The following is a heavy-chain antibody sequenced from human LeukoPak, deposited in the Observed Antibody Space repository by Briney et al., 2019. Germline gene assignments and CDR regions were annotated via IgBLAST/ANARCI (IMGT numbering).Heavy chain of an antibody. CDR1: GGTFSSYA. CDR2: IIPIFGTA. V-gene: IGHV1-69*05. CDR3: AREGYAFDI. Sequence: TSVTVSCTASGGTFSSYAISWVRQAPGQGLEWMGGIIPIFGTANYAQKFQGRVTMTRDTSTSTVYMELSSLRSEDTAVYYCAREGYAFDIWGQGTMVTVSS. J-gene: IGHJ3*02.